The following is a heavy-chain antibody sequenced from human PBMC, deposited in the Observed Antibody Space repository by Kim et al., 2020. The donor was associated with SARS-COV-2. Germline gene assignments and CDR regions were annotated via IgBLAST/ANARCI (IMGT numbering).Heavy chain of an antibody. J-gene: IGHJ5*02. CDR1: GGTFSSYA. D-gene: IGHD6-19*01. Sequence: SVKVSCKASGGTFSSYAISWVRQAPGQGLEWMGGIIPIFGTANYAQKFQGRVTITADKSTSTAYMELSSLRSEDTAVYYCARVGSVAGNLPNDNWFDPWGQGTLVTVSS. CDR2: IIPIFGTA. CDR3: ARVGSVAGNLPNDNWFDP. V-gene: IGHV1-69*06.